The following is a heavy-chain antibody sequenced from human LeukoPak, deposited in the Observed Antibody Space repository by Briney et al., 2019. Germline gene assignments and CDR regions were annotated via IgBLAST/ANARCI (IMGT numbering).Heavy chain of an antibody. CDR3: GRSMDV. CDR2: IKQDGSET. V-gene: IGHV3-7*01. Sequence: GGSLRLSCAASGFTFSSYWMHWVRLAPGKGLEWVANIKQDGSETHYVGSVKGRFSISRDNAKNSVYLQMHSLRAEDTAVYYCGRSMDVWGQGTTVTVSS. J-gene: IGHJ6*02. CDR1: GFTFSSYW.